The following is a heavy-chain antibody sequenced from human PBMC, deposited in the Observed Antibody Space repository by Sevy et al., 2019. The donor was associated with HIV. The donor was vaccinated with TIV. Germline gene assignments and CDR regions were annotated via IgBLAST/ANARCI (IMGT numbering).Heavy chain of an antibody. CDR1: GYTLTELS. D-gene: IGHD3-10*01. V-gene: IGHV1-24*01. J-gene: IGHJ4*02. CDR3: ATAEGGYYGSGSYVD. CDR2: FDPEDGET. Sequence: ASVKVSCKVSGYTLTELSMHWVRQAPGKGLEWMGGFDPEDGETIYAQKFRGRVTMTEDTSTDTAYMELSSLRSEDTAVNYCATAEGGYYGSGSYVDWGQGTLVTVSS.